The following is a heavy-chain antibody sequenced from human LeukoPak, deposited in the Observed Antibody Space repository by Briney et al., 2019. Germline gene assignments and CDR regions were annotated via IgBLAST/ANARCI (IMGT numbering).Heavy chain of an antibody. V-gene: IGHV4-59*12. Sequence: SETLSLTCTVSGGSISSYYWSWIRQPPGKGLEWIGYIYYSGSTYYNPSLKSRVTISVDTSKNQFSLKLNSVTAADTAVYYCARESIAAASDSWGQGTLVTVSS. CDR3: ARESIAAASDS. J-gene: IGHJ4*02. CDR2: IYYSGST. D-gene: IGHD6-13*01. CDR1: GGSISSYY.